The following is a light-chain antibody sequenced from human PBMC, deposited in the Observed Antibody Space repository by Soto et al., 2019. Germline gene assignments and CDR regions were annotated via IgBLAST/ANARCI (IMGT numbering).Light chain of an antibody. CDR2: GAS. Sequence: EIVMTQSPATLSVSPGERVTLSCRARQSVSSNLAWYQQKPGQAPRLLIYGASTRATGIPARFSGSGSGTEFTLTISSLQSEDFAVYYCQQYNNWPLTVGGGTKVEIK. J-gene: IGKJ4*01. CDR3: QQYNNWPLT. CDR1: QSVSSN. V-gene: IGKV3-15*01.